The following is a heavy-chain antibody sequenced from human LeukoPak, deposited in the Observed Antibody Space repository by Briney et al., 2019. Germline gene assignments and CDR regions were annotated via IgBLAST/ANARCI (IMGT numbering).Heavy chain of an antibody. CDR1: GYTFTSYG. CDR2: ISAYNGNT. CDR3: ARLMTTVTGYYFDY. J-gene: IGHJ4*02. V-gene: IGHV1-18*01. D-gene: IGHD4-17*01. Sequence: GASVKVSCKASGYTFTSYGISWVRQAPGQGLEWMGWISAYNGNTNYAQKLQGRVTMTADTSTSTAYMELRSLRSDDTAVYYCARLMTTVTGYYFDYWGQGTLVTVSS.